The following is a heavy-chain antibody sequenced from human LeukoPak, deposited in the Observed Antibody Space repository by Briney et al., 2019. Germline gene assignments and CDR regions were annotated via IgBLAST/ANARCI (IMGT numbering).Heavy chain of an antibody. CDR2: IYYSGST. CDR1: GGSISSYY. V-gene: IGHV4-59*01. J-gene: IGHJ3*02. CDR3: ARDRIGAFDI. D-gene: IGHD2-21*01. Sequence: SETLSLTCTVSGGSISSYYWSWIRQPPGKGLEWIGYIYYSGSTNYNPSLKSRVTISVDTSKNQFSLKLSSVTAADTAVYYCARDRIGAFDIWGQGTMVTVSS.